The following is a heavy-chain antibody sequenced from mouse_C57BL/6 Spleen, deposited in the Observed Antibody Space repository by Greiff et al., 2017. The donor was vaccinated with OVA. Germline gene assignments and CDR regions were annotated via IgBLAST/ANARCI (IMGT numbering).Heavy chain of an antibody. CDR2: ISSGGDYI. D-gene: IGHD2-12*01. V-gene: IGHV5-9-1*02. CDR3: TRGLLYPYWYFDV. Sequence: EVQRVESGEGLVKPGGSLKLSCAASGFTFSSYAMSWVRQTPEKRLEWVAYISSGGDYIYYADTVKGRFTISRDNARNTLYLQMSSLKSEDTAMYYCTRGLLYPYWYFDVWGTGTTVTVSS. J-gene: IGHJ1*03. CDR1: GFTFSSYA.